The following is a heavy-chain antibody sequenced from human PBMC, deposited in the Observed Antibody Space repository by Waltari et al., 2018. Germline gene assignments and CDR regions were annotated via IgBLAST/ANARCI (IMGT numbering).Heavy chain of an antibody. CDR1: GFTFSNLA. D-gene: IGHD3-10*01. CDR3: ARDIYGSGSYQFDY. Sequence: QVPLVESGGGVVQPGRYLRLSCAAFGFTFSNLAMHWVRQAPGKGLEWVLIISYDGSDKYYADSVKGRFTISRDNSKNTLYLQMNSLRTEDTALYYCARDIYGSGSYQFDYWGQGTLVTVSS. J-gene: IGHJ4*02. V-gene: IGHV3-30*01. CDR2: ISYDGSDK.